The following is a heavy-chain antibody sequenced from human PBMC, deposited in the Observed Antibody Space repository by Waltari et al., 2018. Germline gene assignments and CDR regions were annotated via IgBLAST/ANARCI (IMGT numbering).Heavy chain of an antibody. CDR2: IHYSGNT. Sequence: QLQLQESGPRLVRPSETLSLTCTVSGGSISSTTYYWAWIRQTPGKGLEWIGYIHYSGNTYYNPSLRSRVTISVDTSKNQFSLNLRSVTAADTAGYYCARRVVTTGGVDYWGQGTLVTVSS. J-gene: IGHJ4*02. CDR3: ARRVVTTGGVDY. V-gene: IGHV4-39*07. CDR1: GGSISSTTYY. D-gene: IGHD2-21*02.